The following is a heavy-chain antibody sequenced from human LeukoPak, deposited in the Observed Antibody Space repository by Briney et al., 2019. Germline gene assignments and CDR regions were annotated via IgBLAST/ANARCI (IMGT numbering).Heavy chain of an antibody. D-gene: IGHD4-17*01. J-gene: IGHJ4*02. CDR3: ARVLAGYGFDY. CDR2: IIPILGIA. V-gene: IGHV1-69*04. CDR1: GGTFISYA. Sequence: SVKVSCKASGGTFISYAISWVRQAPGQGLEWMGRIIPILGIANYAQKFQGRVTITADKSTSTAYMELSSLRSEDTAVYYCARVLAGYGFDYWGQGTLVTVSS.